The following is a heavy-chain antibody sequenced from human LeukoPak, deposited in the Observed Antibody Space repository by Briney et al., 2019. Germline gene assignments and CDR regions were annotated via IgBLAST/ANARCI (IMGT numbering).Heavy chain of an antibody. CDR2: ISGSGGST. CDR1: GFTLSSYA. Sequence: PGGSLRLSCAASGFTLSSYAMSWVRQAPGKGLELVSTISGSGGSTYYADSVRGRFTLSRDNSKNTLYLQMNSLRAEDTAVYYCAKAITLFGVVTLGTAEYFHHWGQGTLVTVSS. V-gene: IGHV3-23*01. D-gene: IGHD3-3*01. CDR3: AKAITLFGVVTLGTAEYFHH. J-gene: IGHJ1*01.